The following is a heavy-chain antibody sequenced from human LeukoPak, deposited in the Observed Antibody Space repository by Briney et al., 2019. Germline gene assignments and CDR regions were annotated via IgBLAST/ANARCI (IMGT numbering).Heavy chain of an antibody. CDR2: ISSFSSYT. D-gene: IGHD2-2*02. CDR3: ARVAIQNDMDV. J-gene: IGHJ6*02. V-gene: IGHV3-21*01. Sequence: PGGSLRLSCAVSGFTFSAFSMNWVRKARGNGLVLVSSISSFSSYTYYADSVKGRFTISRAIAKISLYLHMHSLRAEDTAVYNCARVAIQNDMDVWGEGTTVTASS. CDR1: GFTFSAFS.